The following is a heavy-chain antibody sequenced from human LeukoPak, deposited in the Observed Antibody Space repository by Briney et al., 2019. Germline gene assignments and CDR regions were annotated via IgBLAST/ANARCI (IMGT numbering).Heavy chain of an antibody. J-gene: IGHJ5*02. D-gene: IGHD2-15*01. V-gene: IGHV3-9*01. CDR1: GFTFSSYA. CDR2: ISWNSGSI. CDR3: AKDLVAP. Sequence: PGGSLRLSCAASGFTFSSYAMSWVRQAPGKGLEWVSGISWNSGSIGYADSVKGRFTISRDNAKNSLYLQMNSLRAEDTALYYCAKDLVAPWGQGTLVTVSS.